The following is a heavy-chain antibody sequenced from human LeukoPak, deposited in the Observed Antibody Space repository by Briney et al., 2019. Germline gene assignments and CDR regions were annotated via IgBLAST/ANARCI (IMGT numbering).Heavy chain of an antibody. Sequence: KPGGSLRLSCAASGFTFSSYSMNWVRQAPGKGLEWVSSISSSSSCIYYADSVKGRFTISRDNAKNLLYLQMNSLRAEDTAVYYCARGPIPVVHYFDYWGQGTLVTVSS. D-gene: IGHD1-14*01. CDR2: ISSSSSCI. CDR3: ARGPIPVVHYFDY. V-gene: IGHV3-21*01. CDR1: GFTFSSYS. J-gene: IGHJ4*02.